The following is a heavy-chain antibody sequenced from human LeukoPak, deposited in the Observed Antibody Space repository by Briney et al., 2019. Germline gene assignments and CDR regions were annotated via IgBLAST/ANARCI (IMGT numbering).Heavy chain of an antibody. CDR2: INPNSGGT. J-gene: IGHJ6*02. CDR1: GYTFTGYY. Sequence: ASVKVSCKASGYTFTGYYMHWVRQAPGQGLEWMGWINPNSGGTNYAQKFQGRVTMTRDTSISTACMELSRLRSDDTAVYYCARDLLSSGWFYYYYGMDVWGQGTTVTVSS. V-gene: IGHV1-2*02. CDR3: ARDLLSSGWFYYYYGMDV. D-gene: IGHD6-19*01.